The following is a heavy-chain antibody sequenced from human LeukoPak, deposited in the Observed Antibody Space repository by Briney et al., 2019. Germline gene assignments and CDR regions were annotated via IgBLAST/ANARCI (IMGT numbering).Heavy chain of an antibody. D-gene: IGHD1-14*01. V-gene: IGHV3-48*02. Sequence: GGSLRLSCAASGFIVSGDFMNWVRQAPGKGLEWVSYISSGGSTIYYADSVRGRFTISRDTAKNSLYLEMNSLRDEDTAMYYCVRGDQEASEPAFDYWGQGTLVTVSS. CDR1: GFIVSGDF. J-gene: IGHJ4*02. CDR2: ISSGGSTI. CDR3: VRGDQEASEPAFDY.